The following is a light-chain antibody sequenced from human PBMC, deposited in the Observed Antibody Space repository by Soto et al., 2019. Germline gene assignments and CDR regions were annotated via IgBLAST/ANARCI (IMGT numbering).Light chain of an antibody. J-gene: IGKJ4*01. CDR2: DAS. Sequence: STLSASVGDRVTITCRPTTSISSWLAWYQQKPGKAPKLLIFDASSLESGTPSRFSGRRSGTQFTLTINGLQPDDFATYYCQQYDNYKPLTFGGGTKVDIK. CDR1: TSISSW. CDR3: QQYDNYKPLT. V-gene: IGKV1-5*01.